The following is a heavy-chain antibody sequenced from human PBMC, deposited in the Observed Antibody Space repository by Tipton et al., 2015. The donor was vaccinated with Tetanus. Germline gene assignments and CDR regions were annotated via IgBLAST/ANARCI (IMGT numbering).Heavy chain of an antibody. CDR2: ISSSSSTI. D-gene: IGHD3-22*01. V-gene: IGHV3-48*02. J-gene: IGHJ4*02. Sequence: SLRLSCAASGFTFSSYSMNWVRQALGKGLEWVSYISSSSSTIYYADSVKGRFTISRDNAKNSLYLQMNSLRDEDTAVYYCASHDSSGYYPDYWGQGTLVTVSS. CDR3: ASHDSSGYYPDY. CDR1: GFTFSSYS.